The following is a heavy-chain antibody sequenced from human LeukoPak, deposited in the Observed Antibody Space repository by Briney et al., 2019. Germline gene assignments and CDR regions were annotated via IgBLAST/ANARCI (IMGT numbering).Heavy chain of an antibody. V-gene: IGHV3-23*01. CDR2: ISGSGGST. CDR1: GFTFSSYA. Sequence: GGSLRLSCAASGFTFSSYAMSWVRQAPGKGLEWVSAISGSGGSTYYADSVKGRFTISRDNSKNTLYLQMNSLRAEDAAVYYCAKGRYFDSYYFDYWGQGTLVTVSS. CDR3: AKGRYFDSYYFDY. J-gene: IGHJ4*02. D-gene: IGHD3-9*01.